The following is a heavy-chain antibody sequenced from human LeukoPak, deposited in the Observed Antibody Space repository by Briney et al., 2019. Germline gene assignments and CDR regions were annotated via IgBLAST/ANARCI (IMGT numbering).Heavy chain of an antibody. J-gene: IGHJ4*02. D-gene: IGHD3-16*01. CDR3: ARVRGDKPLDY. CDR2: INHSGST. Sequence: PSETLSLTCAVYGGSFSGYYWSWIRQPPGKGLEWIGEINHSGSTNYNPSLKSRVTISVDTSKNQFSLKLSSVTAADTAVYYCARVRGDKPLDYWGQGALVTVSS. CDR1: GGSFSGYY. V-gene: IGHV4-34*01.